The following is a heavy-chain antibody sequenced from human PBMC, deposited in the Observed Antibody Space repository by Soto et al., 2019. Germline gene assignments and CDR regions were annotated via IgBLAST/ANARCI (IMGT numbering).Heavy chain of an antibody. V-gene: IGHV4-59*01. CDR1: GGSISSYY. CDR3: ESKGPIAVAGNHYYYYYGMDV. D-gene: IGHD6-19*01. Sequence: SETLSLTCTVSGGSISSYYWSWIRQPPGKGLEWIGYIYYSGSTNYNPSLKSRVTISVDTSKNQFSLKLSSVTAADTAVYYCESKGPIAVAGNHYYYYYGMDVWGQGTTVTVSS. CDR2: IYYSGST. J-gene: IGHJ6*02.